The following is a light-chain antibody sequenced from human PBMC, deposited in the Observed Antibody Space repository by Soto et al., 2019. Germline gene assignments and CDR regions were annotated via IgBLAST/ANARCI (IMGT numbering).Light chain of an antibody. CDR2: HTS. V-gene: IGKV1-33*01. J-gene: IGKJ2*01. CDR1: QDINTF. Sequence: DIQMTQSPSSLPDSVGDRVTIACQASQDINTFLNWYQQRPGEAPKLLIFHTSNLEAGVPSRFSGSVSGTSFTFTITSLQPEDFATYYCQQYETLPYTFGHGTKVDLK. CDR3: QQYETLPYT.